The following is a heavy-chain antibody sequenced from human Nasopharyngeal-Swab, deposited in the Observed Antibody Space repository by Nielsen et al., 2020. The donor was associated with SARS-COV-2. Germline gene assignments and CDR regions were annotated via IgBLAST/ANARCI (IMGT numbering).Heavy chain of an antibody. V-gene: IGHV4-59*01. CDR3: ARCGGDCLNTPTLYYFDY. Sequence: IRQPPGKGREGIGYIYYSGSTNYNPSLKSRVTISVDTSKNQFSLKLSSDTAADTAVYFCARCGGDCLNTPTLYYFDYWGQGTLVTVSS. J-gene: IGHJ4*02. CDR2: IYYSGST. D-gene: IGHD2-21*02.